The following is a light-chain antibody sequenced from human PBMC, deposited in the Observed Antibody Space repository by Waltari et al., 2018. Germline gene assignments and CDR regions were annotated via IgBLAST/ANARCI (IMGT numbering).Light chain of an antibody. CDR3: ASWDDSLNGHWV. CDR1: ASTIRVNL. Sequence: QSVLTQPPSASGTPGQRVTISFSRSASTIRVNLLTCSQQPPGTAPKLLIYRSDQRPSGVPDRFSGSKTGTSASLAISGLQSDDEADYFCASWDDSLNGHWVFGGGTKVTVL. J-gene: IGLJ3*02. V-gene: IGLV1-44*01. CDR2: RSD.